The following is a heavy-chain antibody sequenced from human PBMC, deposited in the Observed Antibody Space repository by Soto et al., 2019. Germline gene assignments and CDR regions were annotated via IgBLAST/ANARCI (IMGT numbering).Heavy chain of an antibody. CDR1: GFTFGIYA. CDR3: AKDLSSYYYFDF. D-gene: IGHD2-15*01. J-gene: IGHJ4*02. Sequence: EVQLLESGGDLVQPGGSLRLSCAASGFTFGIYAMTWDRQAPGKGLEWVSTISATGGSTFYADSVKGRFTISRDNSKNTLYLQMNSLRAEDTAIYYCAKDLSSYYYFDFWGQGTLVTVSS. CDR2: ISATGGST. V-gene: IGHV3-23*01.